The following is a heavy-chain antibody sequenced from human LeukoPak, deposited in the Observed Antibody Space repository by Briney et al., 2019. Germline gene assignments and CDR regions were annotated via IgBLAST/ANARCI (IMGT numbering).Heavy chain of an antibody. V-gene: IGHV1-8*02. D-gene: IGHD6-13*01. CDR3: ARGAGIAAAGDYYYMDV. Sequence: ASVKVSCKASGYTFTSYGISWVRQATGQGLEWMGWMNPNSGNTGYAQKFQGRVTMTRNTSISTAYMELSSLRSEDTAVYYCARGAGIAAAGDYYYMDVWGKGTTVTISS. CDR2: MNPNSGNT. CDR1: GYTFTSYG. J-gene: IGHJ6*03.